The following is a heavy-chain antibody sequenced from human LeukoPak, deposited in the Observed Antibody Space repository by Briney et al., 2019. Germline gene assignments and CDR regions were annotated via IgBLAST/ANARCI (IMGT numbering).Heavy chain of an antibody. Sequence: ASVKVSCKASGYTFTSDGISWVRQAPGQGLEWMGWISAYNGNTNYAQKLQGRVTMTTDTSTSTAYMELRSLRSDDTAVYYCARDHSIAAAGRGAYYYYYYMDVWGKGTTVTVSS. CDR2: ISAYNGNT. D-gene: IGHD6-13*01. CDR1: GYTFTSDG. J-gene: IGHJ6*03. V-gene: IGHV1-18*01. CDR3: ARDHSIAAAGRGAYYYYYYMDV.